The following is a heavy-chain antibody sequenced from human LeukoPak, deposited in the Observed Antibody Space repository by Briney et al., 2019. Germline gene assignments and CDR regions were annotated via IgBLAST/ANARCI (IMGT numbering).Heavy chain of an antibody. J-gene: IGHJ4*02. CDR3: AREETPTTYYYDSSGYQEHY. V-gene: IGHV7-4-1*02. D-gene: IGHD3-22*01. CDR2: INTNTGNP. CDR1: GYTFTSYA. Sequence: GASVKVSCKASGYTFTSYAMNWVRQAPGQGLEWMGWINTNTGNPTYAQGFTGRYVFSLDTSVSTAYLQISSLKAEDTAVYYCAREETPTTYYYDSSGYQEHYWGQGTLVTVSS.